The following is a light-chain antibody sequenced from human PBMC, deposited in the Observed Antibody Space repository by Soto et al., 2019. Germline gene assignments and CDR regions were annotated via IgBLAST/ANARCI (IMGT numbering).Light chain of an antibody. Sequence: QPVLTQPPSVSGAPGQRVTISCTGSSSNIGAGYDVHWYQQLPGTAPKLLIYGNSNRPSGVPDRFSGSKSGTSASLAITGLQAEDEADYYCQSYDSSLVEVFGTGTQLTVL. CDR2: GNS. J-gene: IGLJ1*01. CDR1: SSNIGAGYD. V-gene: IGLV1-40*01. CDR3: QSYDSSLVEV.